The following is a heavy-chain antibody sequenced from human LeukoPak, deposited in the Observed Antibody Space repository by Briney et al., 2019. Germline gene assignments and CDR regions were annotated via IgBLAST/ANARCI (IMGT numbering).Heavy chain of an antibody. CDR2: NNTSEGSA. CDR3: AREGNYYGSGSYNRYFQYYMDV. J-gene: IGHJ6*03. V-gene: IGHV1-46*01. CDR1: GYPFRIYY. Sequence: ASVKASCKASGYPFRIYYIHCVRHVHGQGSEWKGINNTSEGSASYAQKFEGRVTLTRDMSTTTAYMELSSVRSAGPAVTVRAREGNYYGSGSYNRYFQYYMDVWGKATTVTVSS. D-gene: IGHD3-10*01.